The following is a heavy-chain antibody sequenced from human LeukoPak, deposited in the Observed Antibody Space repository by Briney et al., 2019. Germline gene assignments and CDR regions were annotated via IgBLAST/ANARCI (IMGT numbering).Heavy chain of an antibody. CDR3: AKDSLPYSSGWYYFDY. D-gene: IGHD6-19*01. V-gene: IGHV3-7*03. CDR1: GFTFSSYW. Sequence: GGSLRLSCAASGFTFSSYWMSWVRQAPGKGLEWVANIRQDGSEKYYVDSVKGRFTISRDNAKNSLYLQMNSLRAEDTAVYYCAKDSLPYSSGWYYFDYWGQGTLVTVSS. J-gene: IGHJ4*02. CDR2: IRQDGSEK.